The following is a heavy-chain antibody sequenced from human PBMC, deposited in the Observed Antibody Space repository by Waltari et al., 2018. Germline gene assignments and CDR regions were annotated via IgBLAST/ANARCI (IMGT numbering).Heavy chain of an antibody. D-gene: IGHD5-12*01. CDR2: INHSGST. CDR1: GGSSSGYS. Sequence: QVQLQQWGAGLLKPSETLSLTCAVYGGSSSGYSWSWLRQPPGQGLEWIGEINHSGSTNYNPSLKSRVTISVDTSKNQFSLKLSSVTAADTAVYYCATSGNKMATIDYWGQGTLVTVSS. V-gene: IGHV4-34*01. CDR3: ATSGNKMATIDY. J-gene: IGHJ4*02.